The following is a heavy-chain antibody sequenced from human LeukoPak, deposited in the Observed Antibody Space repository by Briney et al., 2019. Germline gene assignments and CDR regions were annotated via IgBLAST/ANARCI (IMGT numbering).Heavy chain of an antibody. CDR1: GYTFTGYY. D-gene: IGHD3-22*01. CDR2: INPNSGGT. V-gene: IGHV1-2*02. CDR3: ARASVSESIVVIRGFDY. Sequence: ASVKVSCKASGYTFTGYYIHWVRQAPGQGLEWMGWINPNSGGTNYAQNVQGTVTMTRDTSISTVYMELSGLTSDDTAVYYCARASVSESIVVIRGFDYWGQGTLVTVSS. J-gene: IGHJ4*02.